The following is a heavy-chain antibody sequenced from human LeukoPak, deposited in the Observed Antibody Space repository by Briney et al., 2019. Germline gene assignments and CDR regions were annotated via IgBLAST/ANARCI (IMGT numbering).Heavy chain of an antibody. CDR2: IYSGGST. D-gene: IGHD1-26*01. J-gene: IGHJ4*02. CDR3: ARAVAGGSFVFDY. Sequence: GGSLRLSCAASGFTFSSNYMSWVRQAPGKGLEWVSIIYSGGSTYYADSVKGRFTISRDNSKNTLYLQMNSLSAEDTAVYYCARAVAGGSFVFDYWGQGTLVTVSS. V-gene: IGHV3-53*01. CDR1: GFTFSSNY.